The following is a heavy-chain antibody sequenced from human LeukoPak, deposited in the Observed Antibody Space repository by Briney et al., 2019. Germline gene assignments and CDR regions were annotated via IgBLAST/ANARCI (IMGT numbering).Heavy chain of an antibody. D-gene: IGHD6-19*01. CDR3: ARSIAVAGSDFDY. Sequence: GGSLRLSCAASGFTFSSYAMHWVRQAPGKGLEWVAVISYDGSNKYYADSVKGRFTISRDNSKNTLYLQMNSLRAEDTAVYYCARSIAVAGSDFDYWGQGTLVTVSS. J-gene: IGHJ4*02. CDR2: ISYDGSNK. CDR1: GFTFSSYA. V-gene: IGHV3-30*14.